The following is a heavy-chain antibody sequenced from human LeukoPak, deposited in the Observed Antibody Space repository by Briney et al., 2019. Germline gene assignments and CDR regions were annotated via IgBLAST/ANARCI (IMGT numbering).Heavy chain of an antibody. CDR1: GGSISSYY. Sequence: SETLSLTCTVSGGSISSYYWSWIRQPAGKGLEWIGRIYTSGSTNYNPSLKSRVTISVDKSKNQFSLKLSSVTAADTAVYYCARLLDNDNSGDPDTFDVWGQGTVVTVSS. CDR3: ARLLDNDNSGDPDTFDV. CDR2: IYTSGST. J-gene: IGHJ3*01. V-gene: IGHV4-4*07. D-gene: IGHD3-22*01.